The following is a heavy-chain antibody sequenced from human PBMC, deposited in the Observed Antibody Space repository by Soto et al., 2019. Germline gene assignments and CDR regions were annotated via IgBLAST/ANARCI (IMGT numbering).Heavy chain of an antibody. CDR3: ARDQEGAARRREYYYGMDV. Sequence: ASVKVSCKASGYTLTSYYMHWVRQAPGQGLEWMGIINPSGGSTSYAQKFQGRVTMTRDTSTSTVYMELSSLRSEDTAVYYCARDQEGAARRREYYYGMDVWGQGTTVTVSS. J-gene: IGHJ6*02. CDR2: INPSGGST. V-gene: IGHV1-46*01. D-gene: IGHD6-6*01. CDR1: GYTLTSYY.